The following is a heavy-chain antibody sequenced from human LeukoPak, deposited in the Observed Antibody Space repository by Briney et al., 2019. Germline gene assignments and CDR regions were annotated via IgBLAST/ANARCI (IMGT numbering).Heavy chain of an antibody. CDR2: ISSSSGTI. V-gene: IGHV3-48*04. J-gene: IGHJ6*02. CDR3: ARVGCSGGRCPGYGMDV. Sequence: GGSLRLSCEGSGFTFRRNSMNWVRQAPGKGLEWVSFISSSSGTIYYADSVKGRFTISRDNAKNSLYLQMNSLRVEDTAMYYCARVGCSGGRCPGYGMDVWGQGTTVTVSS. D-gene: IGHD2-15*01. CDR1: GFTFRRNS.